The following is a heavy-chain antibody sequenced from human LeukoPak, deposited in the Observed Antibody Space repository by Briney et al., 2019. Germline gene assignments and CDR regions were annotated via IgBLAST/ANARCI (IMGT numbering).Heavy chain of an antibody. V-gene: IGHV3-23*01. CDR2: ISAGGVMT. J-gene: IGHJ4*02. D-gene: IGHD1-26*01. CDR1: GFTFHDYA. Sequence: GGSLRLSCAASGFTFHDYAMTWVRQAPGKGLEWVSSISAGGVMTYYADSVKGRFTVSRDNSKNSLYLQMSSLTAADTAVYYCAKDRSIGTYYTFDHWGQGTLVTVSS. CDR3: AKDRSIGTYYTFDH.